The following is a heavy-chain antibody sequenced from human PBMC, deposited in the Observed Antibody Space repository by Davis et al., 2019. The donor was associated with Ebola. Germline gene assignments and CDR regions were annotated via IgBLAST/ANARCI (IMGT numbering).Heavy chain of an antibody. CDR1: GYTLTELS. V-gene: IGHV1-24*01. CDR3: ATAGPRYYDMTAYYYYYMDV. D-gene: IGHD3-22*01. CDR2: FDPEDGET. Sequence: ASVKVSCKVSGYTLTELSMHWVRQAPGKGLEWMGGFDPEDGETIYAQKFQGRVTMTEDTSTDTAYMELSSLRSEDTAVYYCATAGPRYYDMTAYYYYYMDVWGKGTTVTVSS. J-gene: IGHJ6*03.